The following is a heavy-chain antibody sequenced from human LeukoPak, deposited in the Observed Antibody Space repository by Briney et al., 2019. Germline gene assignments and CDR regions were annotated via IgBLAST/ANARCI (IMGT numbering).Heavy chain of an antibody. V-gene: IGHV3-7*03. CDR2: IKLDGSEK. D-gene: IGHD2-15*01. CDR3: AQQVGYCSSGSCYFTY. Sequence: PGGSLRLSCVASGFTFGKYWMSWVRQAPGKGLEWVANIKLDGSEKNYVDSVKGRFTISRDNTKNSLYLQMNSLRAEDTAVYYCAQQVGYCSSGSCYFTYWGQGTLVTVSS. CDR1: GFTFGKYW. J-gene: IGHJ1*01.